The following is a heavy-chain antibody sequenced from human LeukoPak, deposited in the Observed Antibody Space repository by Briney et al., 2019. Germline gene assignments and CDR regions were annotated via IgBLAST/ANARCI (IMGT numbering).Heavy chain of an antibody. CDR2: VYSGGDK. CDR3: ARAWDFVVGAFDL. J-gene: IGHJ3*01. D-gene: IGHD2-2*01. Sequence: GGSLRLSCAASEFIIRLNYMTWVRQAPGKGLEWVSIVYSGGDKYYADSVKGRFTISRDDSKDTLYLQMSSLRGEDTAIYYCARAWDFVVGAFDLWGQGTMVTVSS. CDR1: EFIIRLNY. V-gene: IGHV3-53*01.